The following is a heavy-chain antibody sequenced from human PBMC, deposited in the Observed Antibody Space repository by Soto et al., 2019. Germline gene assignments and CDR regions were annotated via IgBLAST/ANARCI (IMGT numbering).Heavy chain of an antibody. CDR1: GGSISSSSYY. J-gene: IGHJ6*03. D-gene: IGHD3-3*01. CDR2: IDYSGST. Sequence: QLQLQESGPGLVKPSETLSLTCTVSGGSISSSSYYWGWIRQPPGKGLEWIGSIDYSGSTYYNPSLKSRVTISVDTSKNQFSLKLSSVTAADTAVYYCARLPYYDFWSGYYVNYYYYYMDVWGKGTTVTVSS. CDR3: ARLPYYDFWSGYYVNYYYYYMDV. V-gene: IGHV4-39*01.